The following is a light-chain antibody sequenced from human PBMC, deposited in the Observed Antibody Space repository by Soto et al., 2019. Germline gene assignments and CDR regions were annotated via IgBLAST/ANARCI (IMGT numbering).Light chain of an antibody. CDR1: QSVSSY. V-gene: IGKV3-15*01. CDR3: QQYNNWPPNT. CDR2: GAS. Sequence: EIVMTQSPATLSVSPGERATLSCRASQSVSSYLAWYQQKPGQAPRLLIYGASTRATGIPARFSGSGSGTEFTLTISSLQSEDFAVYDGQQYNNWPPNTFGQGTKVDIK. J-gene: IGKJ1*01.